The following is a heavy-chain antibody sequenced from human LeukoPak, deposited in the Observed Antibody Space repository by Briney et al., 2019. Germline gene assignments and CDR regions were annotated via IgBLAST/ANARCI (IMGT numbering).Heavy chain of an antibody. V-gene: IGHV3-21*01. CDR2: ISSSSSYI. J-gene: IGHJ4*02. Sequence: GGSLRLSCAASGFTFTNAWMSWVRQAPGKGLEWVSSISSSSSYIYYADSVKGRFTISRDNAKNSLYLQMNSLRAEDTAVYYCARVQLGYSYGTDDYWGQGTLVTVSS. CDR3: ARVQLGYSYGTDDY. CDR1: GFTFTNAW. D-gene: IGHD5-18*01.